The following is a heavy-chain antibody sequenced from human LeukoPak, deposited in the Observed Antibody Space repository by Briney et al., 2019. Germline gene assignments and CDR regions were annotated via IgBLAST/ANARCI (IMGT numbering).Heavy chain of an antibody. D-gene: IGHD2-21*01. Sequence: ASVKVSCKASGYTFTSYGISWVRQAPGQGLEWMGWINPNSGGTNYAQKFQGRVTMTRDTSISTAYMELSRLRSDDTAVYYCARDSGRISWNYYMDVWGKGTTVTVSS. CDR1: GYTFTSYG. CDR3: ARDSGRISWNYYMDV. CDR2: INPNSGGT. V-gene: IGHV1-2*02. J-gene: IGHJ6*03.